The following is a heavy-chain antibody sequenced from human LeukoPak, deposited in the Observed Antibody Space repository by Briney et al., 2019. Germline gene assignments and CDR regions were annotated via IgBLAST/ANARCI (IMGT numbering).Heavy chain of an antibody. CDR1: GFTFKSYW. Sequence: GGSLRLSCGASGFTFKSYWMSWVRQVPGKGLEWVAEIKQDGSEEYYEDSMKGRFTISRDNAKSSLYLDMNNLTLEDTAVYYCARSGSYYKDYYYGMDVWGQGTTVTVSS. V-gene: IGHV3-7*02. CDR2: IKQDGSEE. J-gene: IGHJ6*02. D-gene: IGHD3-10*01. CDR3: ARSGSYYKDYYYGMDV.